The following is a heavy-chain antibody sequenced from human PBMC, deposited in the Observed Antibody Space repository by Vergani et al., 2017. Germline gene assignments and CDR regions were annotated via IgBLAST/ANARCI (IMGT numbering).Heavy chain of an antibody. CDR3: ARAPYYYDSSGYSNYYYYYGMDV. CDR2: ISAYNGNT. J-gene: IGHJ6*02. V-gene: IGHV1-18*04. D-gene: IGHD3-22*01. CDR1: GYTFTSYG. Sequence: QVQLVQSGAEVKKPGASVKVSCKASGYTFTSYGISWVRQAPGQGLEWMGWISAYNGNTNYAQKLQGRGTMTTDTSSSTGYMELRSLRSDDTAVDYCARAPYYYDSSGYSNYYYYYGMDVWGQGTTVTVSS.